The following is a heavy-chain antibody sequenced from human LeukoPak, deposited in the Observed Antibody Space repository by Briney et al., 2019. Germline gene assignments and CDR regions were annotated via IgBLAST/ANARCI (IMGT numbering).Heavy chain of an antibody. J-gene: IGHJ4*02. CDR3: ARGQRGSLFLWFGELYDY. CDR1: GFTFSSYW. V-gene: IGHV3-7*01. D-gene: IGHD3-10*01. CDR2: IKQDGSEK. Sequence: GGSLRLSCAASGFTFSSYWMSWVRQAPGKGLEWVANIKQDGSEKYYVDSVKGRFTISRDNAKNSLYLQMNSLRAEDTAVYYCARGQRGSLFLWFGELYDYWGQGTLVTVSS.